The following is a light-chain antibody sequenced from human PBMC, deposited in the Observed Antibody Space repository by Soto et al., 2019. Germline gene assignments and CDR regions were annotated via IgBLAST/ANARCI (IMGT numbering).Light chain of an antibody. CDR3: FLSYSGVPV. CDR1: TGAVTSGHY. Sequence: QAVVTHEPSLTVSPGGTVTRTCGSSTGAVTSGHYPYWFQQKPGQAPRTLIYDTRNKHSWTPARFSGSLLGGKAALTLSGAQPEDEADYYCFLSYSGVPVFGSGTKLTVL. V-gene: IGLV7-46*01. CDR2: DTR. J-gene: IGLJ1*01.